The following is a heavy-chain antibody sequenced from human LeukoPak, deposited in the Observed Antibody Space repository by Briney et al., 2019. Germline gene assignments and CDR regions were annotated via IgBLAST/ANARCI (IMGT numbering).Heavy chain of an antibody. CDR2: ISSSSRYI. Sequence: GGSLRLSCAASGFTFSSYSMNWVRQAPGKGLEWVSSISSSSRYIYYADSVKGRFTISRDNAKNSLYLQMNSLRAEDTAVYYCARGKAVAGYYYYYMDVWGKGTTVTVSS. CDR1: GFTFSSYS. D-gene: IGHD6-19*01. CDR3: ARGKAVAGYYYYYMDV. V-gene: IGHV3-21*01. J-gene: IGHJ6*03.